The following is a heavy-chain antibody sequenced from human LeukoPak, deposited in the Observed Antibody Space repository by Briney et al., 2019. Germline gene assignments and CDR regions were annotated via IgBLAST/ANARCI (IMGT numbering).Heavy chain of an antibody. D-gene: IGHD1-14*01. J-gene: IGHJ5*02. V-gene: IGHV1-2*02. CDR3: ARVRRSRWDPTQNHEGWFDP. CDR1: GYTFTGYY. Sequence: ASVKVSCKASGYTFTGYYMHWVRQAPGQGLEWMGWINPNSGGTNYAQKFQGRVTMTRDTSISTAYMELSRLRPDDTAVYYCARVRRSRWDPTQNHEGWFDPWGQGTLVTVSS. CDR2: INPNSGGT.